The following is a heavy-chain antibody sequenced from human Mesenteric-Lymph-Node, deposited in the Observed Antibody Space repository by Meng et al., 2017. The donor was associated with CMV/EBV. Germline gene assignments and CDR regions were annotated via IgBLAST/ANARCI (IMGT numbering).Heavy chain of an antibody. J-gene: IGHJ6*02. CDR3: AKDKPYGMDV. CDR1: GFTFDDYG. CDR2: INWNGGST. V-gene: IGHV3-20*04. Sequence: GESLKISCAASGFTFDDYGMSWVRQAPGKGLEWVSGINWNGGSTGYADSVKGRFTISRDNAKNSLYLQMNRLRAEDTALYYCAKDKPYGMDVWGQGTTVTVSS.